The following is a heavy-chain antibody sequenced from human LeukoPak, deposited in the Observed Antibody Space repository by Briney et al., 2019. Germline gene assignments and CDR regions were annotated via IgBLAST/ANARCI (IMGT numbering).Heavy chain of an antibody. V-gene: IGHV3-48*01. CDR2: ISSSGSTI. J-gene: IGHJ4*02. CDR3: AKPYTVTTSYFDY. CDR1: GFTFSSYS. D-gene: IGHD4-17*01. Sequence: GGSLRLSCAASGFTFSSYSMNWVRQAPGKGLEWVSYISSSGSTIYYADSVKGRFTISRDNSKNTLYLQMNSLRAEDTAVYYCAKPYTVTTSYFDYWGQGTLVTVSS.